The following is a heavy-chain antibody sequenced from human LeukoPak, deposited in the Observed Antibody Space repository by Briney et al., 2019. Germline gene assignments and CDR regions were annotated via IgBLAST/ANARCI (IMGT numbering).Heavy chain of an antibody. Sequence: PSETLSLTCIVSGGSINSYSWTWIRQPPGEGLEWIGHIYNRGSTNYNPALKSRVTISVDRSKNQFSLKLSSVTAADTAVYYCVRGYYYDSSGYWVRAFDIWGQGTMVTVSS. CDR1: GGSINSYS. D-gene: IGHD3-22*01. V-gene: IGHV4-59*12. J-gene: IGHJ3*02. CDR2: IYNRGST. CDR3: VRGYYYDSSGYWVRAFDI.